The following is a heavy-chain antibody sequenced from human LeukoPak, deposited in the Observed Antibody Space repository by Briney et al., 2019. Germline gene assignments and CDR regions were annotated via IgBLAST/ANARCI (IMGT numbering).Heavy chain of an antibody. CDR3: ASERPSGYSYGCDY. CDR2: ISIRSSTI. D-gene: IGHD5-18*01. V-gene: IGHV3-48*03. CDR1: GFTYSSYE. J-gene: IGHJ4*02. Sequence: GGSLRLSCAASGFTYSSYEMNWVRQAPGKGLEWISYISIRSSTIYYADSVEGRFTISRDDAAYSLYLQMNSLRVEDTDLYYCASERPSGYSYGCDYWGQGTLVTVSS.